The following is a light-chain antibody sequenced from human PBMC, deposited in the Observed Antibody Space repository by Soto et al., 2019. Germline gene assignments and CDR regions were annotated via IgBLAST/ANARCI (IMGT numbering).Light chain of an antibody. Sequence: DIQMTQSPSTLSASVGYRVTITCRASQSIGEWLAWYQQKPGKAPKLLIYKASTLESGVPSRFRGSGSGTDFALIITRLQPDDFATYYCHQYNSYSPEWTFGQGTTVDIK. J-gene: IGKJ1*01. CDR1: QSIGEW. CDR3: HQYNSYSPEWT. CDR2: KAS. V-gene: IGKV1-5*03.